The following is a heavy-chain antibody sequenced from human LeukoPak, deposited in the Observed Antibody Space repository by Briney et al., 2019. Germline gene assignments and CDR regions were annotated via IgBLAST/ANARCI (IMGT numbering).Heavy chain of an antibody. CDR1: GFTFSSYA. J-gene: IGHJ4*02. V-gene: IGHV3-23*01. CDR2: ISGRGGST. Sequence: GGSLRLSCAASGFTFSSYAMSWVRQAPGKGLEWVSAISGRGGSTYYADSVKGRFTISRDNSKNTLYLQMNSLRAEDTAVYYCAKDLYFGYSYGLIDYWGQGTLVTVSS. CDR3: AKDLYFGYSYGLIDY. D-gene: IGHD5-18*01.